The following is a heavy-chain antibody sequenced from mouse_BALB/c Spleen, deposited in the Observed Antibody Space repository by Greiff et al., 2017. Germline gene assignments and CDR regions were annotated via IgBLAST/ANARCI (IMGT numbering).Heavy chain of an antibody. CDR3: ARGDVYYGYDDWFAY. D-gene: IGHD2-2*01. CDR2: INPGSGGT. CDR1: GYAFTNYL. V-gene: IGHV1-54*01. J-gene: IGHJ3*01. Sequence: QVQLQQSGAELVRPGTSVKVSCKASGYAFTNYLIEWVKQRPGQGLEWIGVINPGSGGTNYNEKFKGKATLTADKSSSTAYMQLSSLTSDDSAVYFCARGDVYYGYDDWFAYWGQGTLVTVSA.